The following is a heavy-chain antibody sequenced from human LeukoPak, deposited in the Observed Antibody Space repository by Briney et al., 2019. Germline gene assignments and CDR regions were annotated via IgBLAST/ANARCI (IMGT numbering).Heavy chain of an antibody. J-gene: IGHJ4*02. CDR2: IRSKANSYAT. V-gene: IGHV3-73*01. Sequence: GGSLRLSCAASGFTFSGSAMHWVRLASGKGLEWVGRIRSKANSYATAYAASVKGRFAISRDDSKNTAYLQMNSLKTEDTAVYYCTRRRYSGYDLYYFDYWGQGTLVTVSS. CDR1: GFTFSGSA. D-gene: IGHD5-12*01. CDR3: TRRRYSGYDLYYFDY.